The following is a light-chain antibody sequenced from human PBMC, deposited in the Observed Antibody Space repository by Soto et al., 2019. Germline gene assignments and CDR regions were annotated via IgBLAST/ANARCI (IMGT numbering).Light chain of an antibody. J-gene: IGLJ2*01. CDR1: SSDVGTYNY. CDR3: CSYAGGYTHAV. V-gene: IGLV2-11*01. CDR2: DVS. Sequence: QSALPQPRSVSGPPGQSVSISCSGTSSDVGTYNYVSWYQQHPGKAPKLMIYDVSKRPSGVPDRFSGSKSGNTASLTISGLQAEDEADYYCCSYAGGYTHAVFGGGTKLTVL.